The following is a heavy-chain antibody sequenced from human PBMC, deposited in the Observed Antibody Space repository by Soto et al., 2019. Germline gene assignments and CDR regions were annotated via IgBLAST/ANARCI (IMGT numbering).Heavy chain of an antibody. CDR1: GYTFTSYA. V-gene: IGHV1-3*01. CDR3: ARAITMVRGVVTIDYYRVVV. J-gene: IGHJ6*02. CDR2: INAGNGNT. D-gene: IGHD3-10*01. Sequence: ASVKVSCKASGYTFTSYAMHWVRQAPGQRLEWMGWINAGNGNTKYSQKFQGRVTITRDTSASTAYMELSSLRSEDTAVYYCARAITMVRGVVTIDYYRVVVWGQGTRVTVS.